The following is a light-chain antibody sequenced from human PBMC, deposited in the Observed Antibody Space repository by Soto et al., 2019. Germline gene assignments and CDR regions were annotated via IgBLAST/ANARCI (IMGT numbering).Light chain of an antibody. Sequence: QSALTQPASVSGSPGQSITISCTGTSSDVGGYNYVSWYQQHPGKAPKLLIYDVSNRPSGVSTRFSGSKSGNTASLTISGLQAEDEADYYCSSYTSSTTSSFGTGTKVTVL. CDR1: SSDVGGYNY. V-gene: IGLV2-14*03. CDR2: DVS. CDR3: SSYTSSTTSS. J-gene: IGLJ1*01.